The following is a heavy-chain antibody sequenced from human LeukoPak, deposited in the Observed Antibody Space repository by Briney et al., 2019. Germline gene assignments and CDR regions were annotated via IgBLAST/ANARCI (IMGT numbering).Heavy chain of an antibody. J-gene: IGHJ4*02. Sequence: GGSLRLSCAASGFTFSNYWMHWVRQAPGKGLGWVSYISSGSGTIYYADSVKGRFTISRDNAKNSLYLQMNSLRAEDTAVYYCPLELGEGFDYWGQGTLVTVSS. CDR2: ISSGSGTI. D-gene: IGHD1-7*01. V-gene: IGHV3-48*01. CDR1: GFTFSNYW. CDR3: PLELGEGFDY.